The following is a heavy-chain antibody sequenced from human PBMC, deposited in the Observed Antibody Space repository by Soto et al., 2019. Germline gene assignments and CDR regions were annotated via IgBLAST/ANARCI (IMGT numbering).Heavy chain of an antibody. Sequence: QVQLVESGGGVVQPGRSLRLSCAASGFTFSSYAMHWVRQAPGKGLEWVAVISYDGSNKYYADSVKGRFTIFRDNSKNTLYLQMNSLRAEDTAVYYCASNAFDIWGQGTMVTVSS. CDR1: GFTFSSYA. J-gene: IGHJ3*02. CDR3: ASNAFDI. V-gene: IGHV3-30-3*01. CDR2: ISYDGSNK.